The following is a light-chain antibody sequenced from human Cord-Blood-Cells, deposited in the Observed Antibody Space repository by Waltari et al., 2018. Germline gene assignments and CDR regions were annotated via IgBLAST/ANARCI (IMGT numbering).Light chain of an antibody. J-gene: IGLJ2*01. Sequence: SYELTQPPSVSVSPGQTARITCSGDALPKQYAYWYQQKPGQAPVLVVYKDRERPSGIPGGFSGSSSGTTVTLTISGVQAEDEADYYCQSADSSGTYVVFGGGTKLTVL. CDR3: QSADSSGTYVV. CDR2: KDR. V-gene: IGLV3-25*03. CDR1: ALPKQY.